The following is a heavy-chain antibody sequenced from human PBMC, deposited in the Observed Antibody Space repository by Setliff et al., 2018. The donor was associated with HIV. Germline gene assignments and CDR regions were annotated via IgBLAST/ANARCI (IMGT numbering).Heavy chain of an antibody. J-gene: IGHJ6*02. CDR3: ARRKGGYGLDV. V-gene: IGHV4-61*02. CDR1: GGSITSADYY. Sequence: SETLSLTCTVSGGSITSADYYWTWIRQPAGKGLEWIGRFSVPGTTNYGPSFKSRLTIWVDMSKNQFSLRLTSVTAADTAVYYCARRKGGYGLDVWGQGTTVTVSS. CDR2: FSVPGTT. D-gene: IGHD3-16*01.